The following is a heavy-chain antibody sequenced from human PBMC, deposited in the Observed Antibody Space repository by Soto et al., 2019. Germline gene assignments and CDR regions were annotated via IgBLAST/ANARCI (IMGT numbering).Heavy chain of an antibody. J-gene: IGHJ5*02. CDR2: INPNNGDT. D-gene: IGHD4-17*01. CDR1: GYTFTGYH. Sequence: QVQLVQSGAEVKKPGASVKVSCKASGYTFTGYHMHWVRQAPGQGLEWMGWINPNNGDTNYAQKFQGRVTMTRDTSISTAYMELSRLRSDDTAVYYCARDYGDYMNWFDPWGQGTLVRVSS. CDR3: ARDYGDYMNWFDP. V-gene: IGHV1-2*02.